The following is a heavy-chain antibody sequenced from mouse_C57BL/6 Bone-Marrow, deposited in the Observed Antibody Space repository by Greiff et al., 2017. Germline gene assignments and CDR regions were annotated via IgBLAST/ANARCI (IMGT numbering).Heavy chain of an antibody. D-gene: IGHD1-1*02. CDR2: INPSTGGT. CDR1: GYSFTGYY. J-gene: IGHJ4*01. CDR3: ARPRGSPYYYAMDY. Sequence: EVQLQESGPELVKPGASVKISCKASGYSFTGYYMNWVKQSPEKSLEWIGEINPSTGGTTYNQKFKAKATLTVDKASSTAYMQLKSLTSEDSAVYYCARPRGSPYYYAMDYWGQGTSVTVSS. V-gene: IGHV1-42*01.